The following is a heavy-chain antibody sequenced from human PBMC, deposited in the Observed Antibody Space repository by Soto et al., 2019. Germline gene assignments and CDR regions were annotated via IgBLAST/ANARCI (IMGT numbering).Heavy chain of an antibody. CDR2: ISYDGSNK. Sequence: QVQLVESGGGVVQPGRSLRLSCAASGFTFSSYAMHWVRQAPGKGLEWVAVISYDGSNKYYADSVKGRFTISRDNSKNTLYLQMNRLRAEDTAVYYWARGNTYYRILTGYYTHWGQGTLVTVSS. J-gene: IGHJ4*02. D-gene: IGHD3-9*01. CDR3: ARGNTYYRILTGYYTH. CDR1: GFTFSSYA. V-gene: IGHV3-30-3*01.